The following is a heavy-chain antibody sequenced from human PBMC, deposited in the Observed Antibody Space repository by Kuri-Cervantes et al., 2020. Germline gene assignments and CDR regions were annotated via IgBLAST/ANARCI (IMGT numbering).Heavy chain of an antibody. J-gene: IGHJ6*02. D-gene: IGHD2-2*01. Sequence: SETLSLTCSVSNGSISSASYFWSWIRQHPGKGLEWIGYIYYSGSTYYNPSLKSRVSISIDTSKNQFSLKLSSVTAADTAVYYCARASSTRRTINYYYYGMDVWGQGTTVTVSS. CDR2: IYYSGST. CDR3: ARASSTRRTINYYYYGMDV. CDR1: NGSISSASYF. V-gene: IGHV4-31*03.